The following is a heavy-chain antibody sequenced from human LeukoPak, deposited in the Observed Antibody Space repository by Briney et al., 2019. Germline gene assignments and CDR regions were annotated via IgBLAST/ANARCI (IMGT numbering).Heavy chain of an antibody. CDR3: AGVAGFYWNSDSFDY. Sequence: ASVKVSCKASGYTFTTSGISWVRQAPGQGLEWMGWISAYNGQTNYAQKVQGRVTMTTDTSTKTAYMELRSLGSDDTAVYYCAGVAGFYWNSDSFDYWGQGSLVTVSS. CDR1: GYTFTTSG. V-gene: IGHV1-18*01. CDR2: ISAYNGQT. J-gene: IGHJ4*02. D-gene: IGHD1-7*01.